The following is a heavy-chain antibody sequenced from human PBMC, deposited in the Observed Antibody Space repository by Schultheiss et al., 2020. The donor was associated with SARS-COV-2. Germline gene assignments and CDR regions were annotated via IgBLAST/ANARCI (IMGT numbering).Heavy chain of an antibody. D-gene: IGHD2-21*01. CDR3: AKEFCGGDCHSMYYFDY. CDR2: ISSSSSYI. V-gene: IGHV3-21*01. J-gene: IGHJ4*02. CDR1: GFTFSSYA. Sequence: GGSLRLSCAASGFTFSSYAMSWVRQAPGKGLEWVSSISSSSSYIYYADSVKGRLTISRENSQNTLYLQMNSLRAEDTAVYYCAKEFCGGDCHSMYYFDYWGQGTLVTVSS.